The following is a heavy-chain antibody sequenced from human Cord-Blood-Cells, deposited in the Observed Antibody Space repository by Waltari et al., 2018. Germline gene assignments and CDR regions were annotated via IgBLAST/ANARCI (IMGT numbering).Heavy chain of an antibody. CDR2: IWYDGSNK. CDR3: ARVTILGSYYFDY. CDR1: GFTFSSYG. V-gene: IGHV3-33*01. J-gene: IGHJ4*02. D-gene: IGHD1-26*01. Sequence: QVQLVESGGGVVKPGRSLRLSCAASGFTFSSYGMHWVRQAPGKGLEWVAVIWYDGSNKYYADSVKGRFTISRDNSKNTLYLQMNSLRAEDTAVYYCARVTILGSYYFDYWGQGTLVTVSS.